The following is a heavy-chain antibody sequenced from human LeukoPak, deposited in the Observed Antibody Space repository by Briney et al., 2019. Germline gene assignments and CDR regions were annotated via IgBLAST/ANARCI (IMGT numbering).Heavy chain of an antibody. CDR1: GFTVSSNY. CDR3: AKDRYSDNTGHHYENEY. V-gene: IGHV3-53*01. D-gene: IGHD3-22*01. CDR2: VSSGGNS. Sequence: PGGSLRLSCAASGFTVSSNYMTWVRQTPGKGLDWASAVSSGGNSNYADSVTGRFTISRDNSKNTLYLQMNSLRAEDTAVYYCAKDRYSDNTGHHYENEYWGQGTLVTVSS. J-gene: IGHJ4*02.